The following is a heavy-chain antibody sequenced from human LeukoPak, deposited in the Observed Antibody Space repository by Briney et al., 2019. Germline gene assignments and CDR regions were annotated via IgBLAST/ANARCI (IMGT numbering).Heavy chain of an antibody. Sequence: PGESLKISCKGSGYSFTNFWIGWVRQMPGKGLEWMGIIYPGDSDTRYSPSFQGQVTISADKSISTAYVQWSSLKASDTAMYYSARPAVPAAIDDAFDIWGQGTMVTVSS. CDR3: ARPAVPAAIDDAFDI. V-gene: IGHV5-51*01. CDR2: IYPGDSDT. D-gene: IGHD2-2*01. J-gene: IGHJ3*02. CDR1: GYSFTNFW.